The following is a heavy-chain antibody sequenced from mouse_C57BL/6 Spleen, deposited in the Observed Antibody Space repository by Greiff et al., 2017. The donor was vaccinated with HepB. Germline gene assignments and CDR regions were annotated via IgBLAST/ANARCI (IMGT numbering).Heavy chain of an antibody. CDR1: GYAFSSSW. CDR3: ERVQNDRDFDV. D-gene: IGHD2-14*01. V-gene: IGHV1-82*01. CDR2: IYPGDGDT. J-gene: IGHJ1*03. Sequence: VQLQQSGPELVKPGASVKISCKASGYAFSSSWMNWVKQRPGKGLEWIGRIYPGDGDTNYNGKFKGKATLTADKTSSASYMQLSSLTSEDSAVYCCERVQNDRDFDVWGTGTTVTVSA.